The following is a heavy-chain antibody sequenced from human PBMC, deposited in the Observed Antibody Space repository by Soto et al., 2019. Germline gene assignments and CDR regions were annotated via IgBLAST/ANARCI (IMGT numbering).Heavy chain of an antibody. D-gene: IGHD3-3*01. CDR3: ARGDVLEWLLYDY. J-gene: IGHJ4*02. Sequence: PSETLSLTCTVSGGSISNGGYYWSWIRQHPGKGLEWIGYIYYSGSTFYNPSLKGRVTISIDTSTSTVYMELSSLRSEDTAVYYCARGDVLEWLLYDYWGQGTLVTAPQ. CDR2: IYYSGST. CDR1: GGSISNGGYY. V-gene: IGHV4-31*03.